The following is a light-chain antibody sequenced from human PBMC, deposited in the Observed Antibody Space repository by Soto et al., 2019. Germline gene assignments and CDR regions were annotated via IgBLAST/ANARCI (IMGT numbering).Light chain of an antibody. CDR2: DAS. CDR3: QQYNIYPRT. CDR1: QIISNR. J-gene: IGKJ1*01. Sequence: DIHMTQSPSTLSSSLGDGVTITCRASQIISNRLAWYQQRPGKAPKYLIYDASTLDSGAPSRFSGSGSGTEFTLSISSLQPDDFATYYCQQYNIYPRTFGQGTKVDIK. V-gene: IGKV1-5*01.